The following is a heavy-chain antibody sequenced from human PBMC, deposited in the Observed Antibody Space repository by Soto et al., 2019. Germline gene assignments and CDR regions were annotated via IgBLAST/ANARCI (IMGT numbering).Heavy chain of an antibody. Sequence: SETLSLTCTASGGSISSGGYYWSWIRQHPGKGLEWIGYIYYSGSTYYNPSLKSRVTISVDTSKNQFSLKLSSVTAADTAVYYCNVAAAGTGPTFYYFDYWGQGTLVTVSS. J-gene: IGHJ4*02. CDR3: NVAAAGTGPTFYYFDY. D-gene: IGHD6-13*01. V-gene: IGHV4-31*03. CDR2: IYYSGST. CDR1: GGSISSGGYY.